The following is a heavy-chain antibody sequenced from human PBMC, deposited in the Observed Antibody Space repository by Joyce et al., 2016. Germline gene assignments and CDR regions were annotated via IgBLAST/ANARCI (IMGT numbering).Heavy chain of an antibody. V-gene: IGHV4-34*01. CDR1: GVSLSGYY. D-gene: IGHD3-10*01. J-gene: IGHJ1*01. Sequence: QVQLQEWGAGLLKPSETLSLTCAAYGVSLSGYYWSWIRQAPGVGLEWIGEVNDRGRTNYNPSLKGRATTSMDTSKNQFSLRLTTVTAADTAVYFCARARRGIILARGEMGEYLQHWGRGTVVIVSS. CDR2: VNDRGRT. CDR3: ARARRGIILARGEMGEYLQH.